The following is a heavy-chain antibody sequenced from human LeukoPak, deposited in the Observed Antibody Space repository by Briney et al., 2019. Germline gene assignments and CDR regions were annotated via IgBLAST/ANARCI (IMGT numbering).Heavy chain of an antibody. J-gene: IGHJ4*02. D-gene: IGHD6-19*01. V-gene: IGHV3-23*01. Sequence: GGSLRLSCAASGFTFSSYAMSWARQAPGKGLEWVSAISGSGGSTYYADSVKGRFTISRDNSKNTLYLQMNSLRAEDTAVYYCAKIISRIAVAGTFDYWGQGTLVTVSS. CDR1: GFTFSSYA. CDR3: AKIISRIAVAGTFDY. CDR2: ISGSGGST.